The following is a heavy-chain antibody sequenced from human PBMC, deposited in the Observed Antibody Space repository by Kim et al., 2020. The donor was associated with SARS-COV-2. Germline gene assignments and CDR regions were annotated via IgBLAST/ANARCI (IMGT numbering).Heavy chain of an antibody. CDR1: GFTFNTYG. J-gene: IGHJ4*02. CDR3: AKSFSGSYFGYDY. Sequence: GGSLRLSCAASGFTFNTYGMHWVRQAPGKGLEWVAVISYDGSNKYYADSVNGRFTISRDNSKNTLYLQMNCLRIEDTAVYYCAKSFSGSYFGYDYWGQGTLVTVSS. CDR2: ISYDGSNK. V-gene: IGHV3-30*18. D-gene: IGHD1-26*01.